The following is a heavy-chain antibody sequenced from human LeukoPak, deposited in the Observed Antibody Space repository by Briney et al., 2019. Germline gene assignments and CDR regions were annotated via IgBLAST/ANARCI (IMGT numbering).Heavy chain of an antibody. CDR2: IYTSGST. D-gene: IGHD6-19*01. CDR3: ARGGTSGWYPYYFDY. CDR1: GGSISSYY. V-gene: IGHV4-4*07. Sequence: SETLSLTCTVSGGSISSYYWSWIRQPAGKGLEWIGRIYTSGSTNYNPSLKSRVTMSVGTSKNQFSLKLSSVTAADTAVYYCARGGTSGWYPYYFDYWGQGTLVTVSS. J-gene: IGHJ4*02.